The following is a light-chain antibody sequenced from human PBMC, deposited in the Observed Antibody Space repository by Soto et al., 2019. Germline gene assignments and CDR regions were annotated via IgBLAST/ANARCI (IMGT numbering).Light chain of an antibody. J-gene: IGKJ2*01. CDR3: QQTYTAPQT. V-gene: IGKV1-39*01. Sequence: DIQMPQSPSSLSASVGDRVTITCRASQSISDYLNWYQQKVGKAPKLLIYAASTLQSGIPSRFSGSGSGTDFTLTINSLQPEDFATYYCQQTYTAPQTFGQGTKLEIK. CDR2: AAS. CDR1: QSISDY.